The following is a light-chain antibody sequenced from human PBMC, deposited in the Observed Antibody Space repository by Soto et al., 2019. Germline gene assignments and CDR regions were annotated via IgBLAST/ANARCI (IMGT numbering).Light chain of an antibody. J-gene: IGKJ1*01. V-gene: IGKV1-5*03. CDR2: KAS. Sequence: DLQMTQSPSTLSASVGDRVTITCRASQSIDDWLAWYQLKPGKVPKLLIYKASTLESGVPSRFSGSESGTEFTLTISSLQPDDFATYYCQQYSSYSPWTFGQGTKVEIK. CDR3: QQYSSYSPWT. CDR1: QSIDDW.